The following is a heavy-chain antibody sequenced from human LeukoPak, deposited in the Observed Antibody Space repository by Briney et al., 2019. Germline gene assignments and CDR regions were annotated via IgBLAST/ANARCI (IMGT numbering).Heavy chain of an antibody. V-gene: IGHV3-53*01. CDR2: ICSGGST. D-gene: IGHD3-22*01. Sequence: GGSLRLSCAASGFTVSSNYMSWVRQAPGKGLEWVSVICSGGSTYYADSVKGRFTISRDTSKNTLYLQMNSLRAEDTAVYYCAREYDSSGYQSYGMDVWGQGTTVTVSS. J-gene: IGHJ6*02. CDR3: AREYDSSGYQSYGMDV. CDR1: GFTVSSNY.